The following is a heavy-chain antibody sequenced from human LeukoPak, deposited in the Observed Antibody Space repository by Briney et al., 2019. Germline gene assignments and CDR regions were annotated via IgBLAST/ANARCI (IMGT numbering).Heavy chain of an antibody. J-gene: IGHJ4*02. CDR2: INPNSGGT. Sequence: ASVKVSCKASGYTFTCYYMHWVRQAPGQGLEWMGWINPNSGGTYYAQKLQGRVSMTRDTSISTAYMELSSLRSDDTAVYYCYYRVSSGYLTWGQGTLVAVSS. CDR1: GYTFTCYY. D-gene: IGHD3-22*01. CDR3: YYRVSSGYLT. V-gene: IGHV1-2*02.